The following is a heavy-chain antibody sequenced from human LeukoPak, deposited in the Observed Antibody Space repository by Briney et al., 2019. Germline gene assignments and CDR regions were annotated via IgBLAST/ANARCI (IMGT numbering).Heavy chain of an antibody. D-gene: IGHD3-10*01. CDR1: GFTFDGHA. CDR3: VKDKGPMVRGDGMDV. Sequence: PGGSLRLSCAVSGFTFDGHAMHWVRQAPGKGLEWVAGISWNSGIIAYADSVKGRFTISRDNAKNSLYLQMNSLRPGDTAMYYCVKDKGPMVRGDGMDVWGQGTAVTASS. CDR2: ISWNSGII. J-gene: IGHJ6*02. V-gene: IGHV3-9*01.